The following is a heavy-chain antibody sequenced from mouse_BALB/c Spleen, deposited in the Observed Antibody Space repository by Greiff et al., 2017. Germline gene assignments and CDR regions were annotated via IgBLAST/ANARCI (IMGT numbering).Heavy chain of an antibody. CDR2: IYPGSGNT. V-gene: IGHV1-84*02. D-gene: IGHD2-3*01. CDR3: AREAIYDGYYVGY. J-gene: IGHJ2*01. Sequence: VQLQESGPELVKPGASVKISCKASGYTFTDYYINWVKQKPGQGLEWIGWIYPGSGNTKYNEKFKGKATLTVDTSSSTAYMQLSSLTSEDTAVYFCAREAIYDGYYVGYWGQGTTLTVSS. CDR1: GYTFTDYY.